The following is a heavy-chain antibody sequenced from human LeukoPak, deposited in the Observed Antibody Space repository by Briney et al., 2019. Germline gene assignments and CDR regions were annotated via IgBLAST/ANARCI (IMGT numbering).Heavy chain of an antibody. D-gene: IGHD3-3*01. CDR3: ARGAVRYYDFWSGYSDNWFDP. Sequence: ASVKVSCKASRYTFSSYDINWVRQATGQGLEWMGWMNPNSGNTGYAQNFQGRVTMTRDTSISTAYMELTSLRSEDTAFYYCARGAVRYYDFWSGYSDNWFDPWGQGTLVTVSS. V-gene: IGHV1-8*01. CDR1: RYTFSSYD. J-gene: IGHJ5*02. CDR2: MNPNSGNT.